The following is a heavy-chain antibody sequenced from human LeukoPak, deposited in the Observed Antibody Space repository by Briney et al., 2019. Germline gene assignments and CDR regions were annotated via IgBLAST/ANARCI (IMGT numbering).Heavy chain of an antibody. CDR2: IIPIFGTA. CDR3: ARAWGGSYYREYYYMDV. V-gene: IGHV1-69*01. Sequence: SVKVSCRASGGTFSSYAISWVRQAPGQGLEWMGGIIPIFGTANYAQKFQGRVTITADESTSTAYMELSSLRSEDTAVYYCARAWGGSYYREYYYMDVWGKGTTVTVSS. J-gene: IGHJ6*03. D-gene: IGHD1-26*01. CDR1: GGTFSSYA.